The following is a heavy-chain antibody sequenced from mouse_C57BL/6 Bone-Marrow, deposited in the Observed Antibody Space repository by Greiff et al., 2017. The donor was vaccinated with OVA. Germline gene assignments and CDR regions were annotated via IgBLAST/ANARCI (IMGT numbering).Heavy chain of an antibody. J-gene: IGHJ2*01. Sequence: EVQLVESGGDLVKPGGSLKLSCAASGFTFSSYGMSWVRQTPDKRLEWVATISSGGSYTYYPDSVKGRFTISRDNAKNTLYLQMSSLKSEDTAMYYCARHLCLDYWGQGTTLTVSS. V-gene: IGHV5-6*01. CDR1: GFTFSSYG. CDR3: ARHLCLDY. CDR2: ISSGGSYT.